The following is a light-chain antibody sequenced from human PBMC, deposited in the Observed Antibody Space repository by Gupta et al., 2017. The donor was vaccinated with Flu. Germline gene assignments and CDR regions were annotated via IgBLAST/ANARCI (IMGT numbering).Light chain of an antibody. CDR3: QQYNTYSRT. V-gene: IGKV1-5*03. CDR2: RAS. CDR1: QSINTW. J-gene: IGKJ1*01. Sequence: GDRVTITCRASQSINTWLAWYQQKPGKAPKLLIYRASSLESGVPSRFSGSGSGTEFTLTITSLQPDDFATYYCQQYNTYSRTSGQGTKVDIK.